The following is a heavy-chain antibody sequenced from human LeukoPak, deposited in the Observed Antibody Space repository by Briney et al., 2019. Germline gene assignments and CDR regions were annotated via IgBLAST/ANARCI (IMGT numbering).Heavy chain of an antibody. J-gene: IGHJ4*02. D-gene: IGHD3-22*01. CDR3: VGTYFHDADDIDY. V-gene: IGHV4-59*01. Sequence: SETLSLTCAVSGGSISSYYWSWIRQPPGKGLEWIGYIYHTGNTNYNPSFESRVTMSVDTSKNQFSLKLSSVTAADTAVYYCVGTYFHDADDIDYWGQGTLVTVSS. CDR1: GGSISSYY. CDR2: IYHTGNT.